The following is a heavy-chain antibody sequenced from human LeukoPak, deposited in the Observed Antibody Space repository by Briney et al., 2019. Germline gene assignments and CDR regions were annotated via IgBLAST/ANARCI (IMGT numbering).Heavy chain of an antibody. CDR2: ISGIGGST. CDR1: TFTFNSYA. Sequence: GGSLRLSCAASTFTFNSYAMSWVRQAPGKGLEWVSAISGIGGSTYYTDSVEGRFTISRDNSKNTLHLQMNSLRAEDTAVYYCAKRGVTGYKEAFDYWGQGTLVTVSS. J-gene: IGHJ4*02. V-gene: IGHV3-23*01. D-gene: IGHD3-9*01. CDR3: AKRGVTGYKEAFDY.